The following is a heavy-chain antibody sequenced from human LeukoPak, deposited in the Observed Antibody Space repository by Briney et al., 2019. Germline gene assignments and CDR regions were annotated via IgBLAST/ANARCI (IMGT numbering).Heavy chain of an antibody. CDR2: INPNSGGT. V-gene: IGHV1-2*02. CDR3: AVGPMTTVTTGFDY. CDR1: GHTFTGYY. J-gene: IGHJ4*02. Sequence: ASVKVSCKASGHTFTGYYMHWVRQAPGQGLEWMGWINPNSGGTNYAQKFQGRVTMTRDTSISTAYMELSRLRSDDTAVYYCAVGPMTTVTTGFDYWGQGTLVTVSS. D-gene: IGHD4-17*01.